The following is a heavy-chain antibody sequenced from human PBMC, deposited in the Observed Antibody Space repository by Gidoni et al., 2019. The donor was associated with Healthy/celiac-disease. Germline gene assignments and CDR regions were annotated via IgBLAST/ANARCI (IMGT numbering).Heavy chain of an antibody. V-gene: IGHV3-48*02. Sequence: EVQLVESGGGLVQPGGSLRLSCAASGFPFSSYSMNWVRQAPGKGLEWVSYIRSSSSTIYYADSVKGRFTISRDNAKNSLYLQMNSLRDEDTAVYYCARERRDSGAFDYWGQGTLVTVSS. CDR3: ARERRDSGAFDY. D-gene: IGHD2-15*01. CDR1: GFPFSSYS. J-gene: IGHJ4*02. CDR2: IRSSSSTI.